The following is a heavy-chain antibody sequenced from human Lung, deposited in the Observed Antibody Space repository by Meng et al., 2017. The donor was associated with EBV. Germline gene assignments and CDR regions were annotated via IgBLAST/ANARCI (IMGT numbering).Heavy chain of an antibody. CDR3: ARYSRPNRRLVSWYFDY. V-gene: IGHV4-4*02. D-gene: IGHD6-13*01. Sequence: QVQLQVWGAGLLKPSETLSLTCTVSGGSISRSNWWSWVRQSPQKGLEWIGEIYHSGTTNYNPSLKSRVTILVDKSKTQFSLKLSSVTAADTAVYYCARYSRPNRRLVSWYFDYWGQGTLVTVSS. CDR2: IYHSGTT. CDR1: GGSISRSNW. J-gene: IGHJ4*02.